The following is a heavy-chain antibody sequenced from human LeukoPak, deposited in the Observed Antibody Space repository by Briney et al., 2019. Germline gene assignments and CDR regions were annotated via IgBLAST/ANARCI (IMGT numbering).Heavy chain of an antibody. CDR2: INSVESIT. CDR3: ARGLDPGFLDY. V-gene: IGHV3-74*01. D-gene: IGHD4-11*01. J-gene: IGHJ4*02. Sequence: PGGSLRLSCAASVYAFSSSWMCWVRQAPGKGVVCVSRINSVESITTYAASVKGRFTISRDNAKNTLYLQMNSLRAEDTAVYYWARGLDPGFLDYWGQGTPVTVSS. CDR1: VYAFSSSW.